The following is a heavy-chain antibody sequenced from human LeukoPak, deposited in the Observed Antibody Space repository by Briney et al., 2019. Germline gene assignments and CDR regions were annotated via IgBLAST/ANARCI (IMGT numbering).Heavy chain of an antibody. Sequence: SETLSLTCTVSGGSVNSYYLSWIRQPAGKTLEWIGRIYDGGSTNYNPSLKSRVTMSVDTSKNQFSLKLSSVTAADTAVYYCARRWLQVLNYYMDVWGKGTTVTVSS. CDR2: IYDGGST. J-gene: IGHJ6*03. CDR3: ARRWLQVLNYYMDV. V-gene: IGHV4-4*07. D-gene: IGHD5-24*01. CDR1: GGSVNSYY.